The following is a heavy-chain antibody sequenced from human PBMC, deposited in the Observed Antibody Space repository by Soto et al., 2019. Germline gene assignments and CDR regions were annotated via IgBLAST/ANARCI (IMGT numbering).Heavy chain of an antibody. V-gene: IGHV4-31*03. J-gene: IGHJ5*02. CDR1: GDSISGGASF. D-gene: IGHD2-2*01. Sequence: QVQLQESGPGLVKPSETLSLTCTVSGDSISGGASFWSWIRQPPGKGLEWIANVYYSGSSYYNPSLKSRLNISVDTTKHQFSLQLKSMTAADTAVYYCAKLSCTSSTCYFPGWFDPWGQGTLVTVSS. CDR3: AKLSCTSSTCYFPGWFDP. CDR2: VYYSGSS.